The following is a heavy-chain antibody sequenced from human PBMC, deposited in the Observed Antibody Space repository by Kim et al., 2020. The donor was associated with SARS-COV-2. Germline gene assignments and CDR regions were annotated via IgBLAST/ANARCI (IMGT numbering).Heavy chain of an antibody. CDR2: ISAYNGNT. V-gene: IGHV1-18*01. D-gene: IGHD5-18*01. J-gene: IGHJ4*02. Sequence: ASVKVSCKASGYTFTSYGISWVRQAPGQGLEWMGWISAYNGNTNYAQKLQGRVTMTTDTSTSTAYMELRSLRSDDTAVYYCAREVGGYSYGIYYFDYWGQGTLVTVSS. CDR3: AREVGGYSYGIYYFDY. CDR1: GYTFTSYG.